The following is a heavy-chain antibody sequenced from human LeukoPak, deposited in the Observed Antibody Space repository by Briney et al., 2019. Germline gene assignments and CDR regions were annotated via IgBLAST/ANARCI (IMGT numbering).Heavy chain of an antibody. CDR3: AKEGGAESYGGLEY. J-gene: IGHJ4*02. Sequence: GGSLRLSCTASGFTFTNYAMGWVRQAPGKGLEWVSSIGGSAGRTFYADSVKGRLTISRDKSKSTLYLQMNSLRAEDTAIYYCAKEGGAESYGGLEYWGQGTLVTVSS. D-gene: IGHD4-23*01. V-gene: IGHV3-23*01. CDR2: IGGSAGRT. CDR1: GFTFTNYA.